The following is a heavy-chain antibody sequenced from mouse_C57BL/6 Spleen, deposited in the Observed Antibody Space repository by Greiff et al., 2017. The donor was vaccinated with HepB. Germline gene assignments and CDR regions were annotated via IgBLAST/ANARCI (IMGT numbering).Heavy chain of an antibody. J-gene: IGHJ3*01. D-gene: IGHD2-13*01. CDR1: GYTFTSYG. CDR2: IYPRSGNT. V-gene: IGHV1-81*01. Sequence: VKLQESGAELARPGASVKLSCKASGYTFTSYGISWVKQRTGQGLEWIGEIYPRSGNTYYNEKFKGKATLTADKSSSTAYMELRSLTSEDSAVYFCARWGEYVAYWGQGTLVTVSA. CDR3: ARWGEYVAY.